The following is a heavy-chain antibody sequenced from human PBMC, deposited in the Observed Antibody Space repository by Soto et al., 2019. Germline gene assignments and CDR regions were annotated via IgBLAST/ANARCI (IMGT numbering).Heavy chain of an antibody. V-gene: IGHV3-30*03. D-gene: IGHD3-9*01. Sequence: GPSLRSSCAASKVTSIDHAVRCISKAPGKGLEWLAVISYDGSDKFYGDSVKGRFTISRDNSKNTLFLQVNSLREEDTAVYYCARDRYTIWGTTNYHYYGMHVWGQGTTVTVSS. CDR1: KVTSIDHA. J-gene: IGHJ6*02. CDR2: ISYDGSDK. CDR3: ARDRYTIWGTTNYHYYGMHV.